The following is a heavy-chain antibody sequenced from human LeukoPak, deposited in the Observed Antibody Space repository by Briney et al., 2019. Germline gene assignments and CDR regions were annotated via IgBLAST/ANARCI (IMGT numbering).Heavy chain of an antibody. D-gene: IGHD1-26*01. CDR2: LFWNSGLV. J-gene: IGHJ4*02. V-gene: IGHV3-9*01. CDR1: GFTFDA. Sequence: GGSLRLSCAASGFTFDAMHWVRQAPGKGLEWVSGLFWNSGLVGYADSVKGRFTISRDNAKNSLYLQMDSLRVEDTAVYYCVTGLVGGTNYWGQGTLVTV. CDR3: VTGLVGGTNY.